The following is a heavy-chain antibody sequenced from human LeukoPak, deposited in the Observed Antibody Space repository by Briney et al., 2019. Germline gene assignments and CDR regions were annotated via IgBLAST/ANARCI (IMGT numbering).Heavy chain of an antibody. J-gene: IGHJ4*02. CDR2: INPNSGGT. Sequence: ASVKVSCKVSGYTFTGYYIHWVRQAPGQGLEWMGWINPNSGGTNYAQKFQGRVTMTRDTSISTAYMELSRLRSDDTAVFYCARNTYYYDSSAGTFDFWGQGTLVTVSS. CDR1: GYTFTGYY. CDR3: ARNTYYYDSSAGTFDF. V-gene: IGHV1-2*02. D-gene: IGHD3-22*01.